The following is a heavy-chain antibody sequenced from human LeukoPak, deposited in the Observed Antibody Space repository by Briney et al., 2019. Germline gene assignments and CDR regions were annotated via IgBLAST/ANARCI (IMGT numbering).Heavy chain of an antibody. CDR2: ISYDGSNK. D-gene: IGHD4-11*01. J-gene: IGHJ4*02. Sequence: PGGSLRLSCAASGFTFSSYAMHWVRQAPGKGLEWVAVISYDGSNKYYADSVKGRFTISRDNSKSTLYLQMNSLRAEDTAVYYCARGIRTTVTTGVDYWGQGTLVTVSS. V-gene: IGHV3-30-3*01. CDR1: GFTFSSYA. CDR3: ARGIRTTVTTGVDY.